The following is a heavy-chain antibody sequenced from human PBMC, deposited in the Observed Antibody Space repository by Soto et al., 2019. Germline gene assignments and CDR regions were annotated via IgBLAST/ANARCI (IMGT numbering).Heavy chain of an antibody. CDR2: INAGNGNT. V-gene: IGHV1-3*01. J-gene: IGHJ4*02. CDR3: ASHYDSSGYFLI. D-gene: IGHD3-22*01. Sequence: SVKVSCKASGYTFTSYAMHWVRQAPGQRLEWMGWINAGNGNTKYSQKFQGRVTITRDTSASTAYMELSSLRSEDTAVYYCASHYDSSGYFLIWGQGTLVTVSS. CDR1: GYTFTSYA.